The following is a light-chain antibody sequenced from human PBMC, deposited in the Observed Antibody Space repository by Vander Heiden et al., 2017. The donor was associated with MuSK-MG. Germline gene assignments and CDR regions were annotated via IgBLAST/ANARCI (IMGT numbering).Light chain of an antibody. CDR1: QSVLYSSNNKNY. CDR2: WAS. V-gene: IGKV4-1*01. CDR3: QQDDSIPLT. Sequence: DIVMTQSPDSLAVSLGERATINCKSSQSVLYSSNNKNYLAWYQQKPRQPPKLLIYWASTRESGVPDRFSGSGSGTDFTLTISSLHAEDVAVYYCQQDDSIPLTFGGGTKVEIK. J-gene: IGKJ4*01.